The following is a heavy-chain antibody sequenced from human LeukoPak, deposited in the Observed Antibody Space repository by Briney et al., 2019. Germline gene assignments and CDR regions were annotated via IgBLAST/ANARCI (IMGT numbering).Heavy chain of an antibody. CDR2: ISSRGSSI. CDR3: ASYGSVSXFEY. Sequence: RLSCXASGFTFXXXXXNWVRXAXGXGLXWVSYISSRGSSIFYADSVKGRFTISRDKAKNSLYLQMNSLRAEDTAVYYCASYGSVSXFEYWGQGTLXXVSS. J-gene: IGHJ4*02. CDR1: GFTFXXXX. D-gene: IGHD3-10*01. V-gene: IGHV3-48*03.